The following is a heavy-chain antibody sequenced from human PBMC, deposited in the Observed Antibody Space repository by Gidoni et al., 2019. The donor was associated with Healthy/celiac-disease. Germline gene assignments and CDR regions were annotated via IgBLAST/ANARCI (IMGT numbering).Heavy chain of an antibody. CDR3: ARLYSSGWLFDY. J-gene: IGHJ4*02. Sequence: QVQLVQSGAEVKKPGASVKVSCKASGSTFTRYDINWVRQATGQGREWMGWMNPNSGNTGYAQKFQGRVTMTRNTSISTAYMELSSLRSEDTAVYYCARLYSSGWLFDYWGQGTLVTVSS. CDR1: GSTFTRYD. CDR2: MNPNSGNT. D-gene: IGHD6-19*01. V-gene: IGHV1-8*01.